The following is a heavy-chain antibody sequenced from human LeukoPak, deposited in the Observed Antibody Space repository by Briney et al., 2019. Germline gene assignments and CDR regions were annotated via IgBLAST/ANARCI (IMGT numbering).Heavy chain of an antibody. V-gene: IGHV1-69*13. CDR2: IIPIFGTA. CDR1: GGTFSSYA. D-gene: IGHD1-26*01. Sequence: SVKVSCKASGGTFSSYAISWVRQAPGQGLEWMGGIIPIFGTANYAQKFQGRVTITADESTSTAYMELRSLKSDDTAVYYCARTLIVAATTDAFDIWGQGTMVTVSS. CDR3: ARTLIVAATTDAFDI. J-gene: IGHJ3*02.